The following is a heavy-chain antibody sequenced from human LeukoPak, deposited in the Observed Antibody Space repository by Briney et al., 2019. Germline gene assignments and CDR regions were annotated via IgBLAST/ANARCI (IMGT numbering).Heavy chain of an antibody. D-gene: IGHD3-22*01. Sequence: GGSLRLSCAASGFRFSDYILDWVRQAPGKGLEWDGRIRRKRNGYTTEYAASVKGRFTISRDDLKKSLDLHMTSLKTDDTAVYYCSRDGTEGDNSAFDIWGQGTMVTVSS. CDR3: SRDGTEGDNSAFDI. J-gene: IGHJ3*02. V-gene: IGHV3-72*01. CDR2: IRRKRNGYTT. CDR1: GFRFSDYI.